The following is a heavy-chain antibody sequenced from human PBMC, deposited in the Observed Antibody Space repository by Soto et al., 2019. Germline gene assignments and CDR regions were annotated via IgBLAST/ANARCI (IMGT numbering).Heavy chain of an antibody. J-gene: IGHJ4*02. V-gene: IGHV3-74*01. CDR3: TRGGTRTTYWGLFDS. CDR2: ISGDASST. CDR1: GFTFSDNW. D-gene: IGHD7-27*01. Sequence: EVKVVESGGGLVQPGGSLRLSCAASGFTFSDNWMHWVRQPPGKGPVWVSRISGDASSTSYADSVKGRFTISRDSAKNTVYLQMDSLRVEDTAVYYCTRGGTRTTYWGLFDSWGQGNLVTVSS.